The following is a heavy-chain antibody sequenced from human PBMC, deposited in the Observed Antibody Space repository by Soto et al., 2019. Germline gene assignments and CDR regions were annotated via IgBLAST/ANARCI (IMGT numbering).Heavy chain of an antibody. D-gene: IGHD1-26*01. CDR3: ARDGVGPFDY. J-gene: IGHJ4*02. CDR2: IYHSGST. V-gene: IGHV4-34*01. Sequence: PSETLSLTCAVYGGSFSGYYWSWIRQPPGKGLEWIGEIYHSGSTNYNPSLKSRVALSVDTSKNHFSLTLTSVTAADTAVYYCARDGVGPFDYWGQGTLVTVSS. CDR1: GGSFSGYY.